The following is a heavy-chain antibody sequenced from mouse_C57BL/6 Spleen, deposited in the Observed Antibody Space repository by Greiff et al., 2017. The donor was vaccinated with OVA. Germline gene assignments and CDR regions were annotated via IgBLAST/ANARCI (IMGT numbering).Heavy chain of an antibody. J-gene: IGHJ3*01. CDR1: GYTFTSYW. Sequence: QVQLQQPGAELVKPGASVKLSCKASGYTFTSYWMQWVKQRPGQGLEWIGEIDPSDSYTNYNQKFKGKATLTVDTSSSTAYMQLSSLTSEDSAVYYCAREGYDYDERVWFAYWGQGTLVTVSA. V-gene: IGHV1-50*01. CDR3: AREGYDYDERVWFAY. CDR2: IDPSDSYT. D-gene: IGHD2-4*01.